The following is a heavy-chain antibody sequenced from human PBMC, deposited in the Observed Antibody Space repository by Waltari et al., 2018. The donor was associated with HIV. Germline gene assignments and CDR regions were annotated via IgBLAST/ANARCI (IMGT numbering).Heavy chain of an antibody. V-gene: IGHV3-30-3*01. D-gene: IGHD2-2*01. CDR3: ARERPTDIVEVERDGMDV. CDR2: RSLEERRN. J-gene: IGHJ6*02. Sequence: QVQLVESGGGVVQPGRSLRLSCVGSGFTFSSYGVHWVRQAPGKGREWVAFRSLEERRNFYASSVKRPFTSSSDDSTTMEYLQMNSLRADDSAVYYCARERPTDIVEVERDGMDVWGQGTTVTVSS. CDR1: GFTFSSYG.